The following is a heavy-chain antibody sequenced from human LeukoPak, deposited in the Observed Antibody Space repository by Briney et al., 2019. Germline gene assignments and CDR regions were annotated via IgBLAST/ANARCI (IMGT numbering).Heavy chain of an antibody. Sequence: PGGTLRLSCAASGFTFSNYAMSWVRQAPGKSLEWVSAISGSGDSTYYAVSVKGRFSISRDNSKNTLFLQMNSVIAEDTVVYYCAIDRFATFYGVWDYWGQGTPITVSS. J-gene: IGHJ4*02. CDR2: ISGSGDST. V-gene: IGHV3-23*01. CDR3: AIDRFATFYGVWDY. CDR1: GFTFSNYA. D-gene: IGHD3-16*01.